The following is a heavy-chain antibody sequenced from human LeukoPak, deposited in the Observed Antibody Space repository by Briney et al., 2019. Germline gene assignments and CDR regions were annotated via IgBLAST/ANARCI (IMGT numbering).Heavy chain of an antibody. V-gene: IGHV3-30*02. CDR1: GLTFSSYG. J-gene: IGHJ4*02. CDR3: AKEGIAARYYFYY. Sequence: SGGSLRLSCAASGLTFSSYGMHWVRQAPGKGLEWVAFIRYDGSNKYYADSVKGRFTISRDNSKNTLYLQMNSLRAEDTAVYYCAKEGIAARYYFYYWGQGTLVTVSS. D-gene: IGHD6-6*01. CDR2: IRYDGSNK.